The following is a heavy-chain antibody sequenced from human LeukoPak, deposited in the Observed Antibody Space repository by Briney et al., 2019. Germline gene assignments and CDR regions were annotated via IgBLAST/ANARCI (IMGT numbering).Heavy chain of an antibody. V-gene: IGHV3-33*01. Sequence: PGGSLRLSCAASGFTFSSYGMHWVRQAPGKRLEWVAVIWYDGSNPYYADSVKGRFTISRDNSKNTLYLQMNSLRAEDTAVYYCAREADGYTSDYWGQGTLVTVSS. CDR3: AREADGYTSDY. CDR1: GFTFSSYG. D-gene: IGHD5-24*01. CDR2: IWYDGSNP. J-gene: IGHJ4*02.